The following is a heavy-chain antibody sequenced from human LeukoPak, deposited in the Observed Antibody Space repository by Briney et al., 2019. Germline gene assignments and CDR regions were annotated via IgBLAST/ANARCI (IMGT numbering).Heavy chain of an antibody. CDR3: AREYCSGCSCYSLLDY. CDR1: GFTFSSYS. CDR2: ISSSSGYI. J-gene: IGHJ4*02. V-gene: IGHV3-21*01. D-gene: IGHD2-15*01. Sequence: GGSLRLSCAASGFTFSSYSMNWVRQAPGKGLEWVSSISSSSGYIYYADSVKGRFTISRDNAKNSLYLQMNSLRAEDTAVYYCAREYCSGCSCYSLLDYWGQGTLVTVSS.